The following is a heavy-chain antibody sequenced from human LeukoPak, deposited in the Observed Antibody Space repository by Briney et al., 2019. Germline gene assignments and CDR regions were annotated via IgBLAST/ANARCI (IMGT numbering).Heavy chain of an antibody. V-gene: IGHV3-74*01. CDR3: ARSRSLVTTSNFDY. CDR2: IKYDGSYT. D-gene: IGHD4-23*01. Sequence: GGSLRLSCATSGFTLSLAWMHWVRQAPGKGLEWVSRIKYDGSYTNYADSVKGRFTISRDNSKNTLYLQMNSLRAEDTAVYYCARSRSLVTTSNFDYWGQGTLVTVSS. CDR1: GFTLSLAW. J-gene: IGHJ4*02.